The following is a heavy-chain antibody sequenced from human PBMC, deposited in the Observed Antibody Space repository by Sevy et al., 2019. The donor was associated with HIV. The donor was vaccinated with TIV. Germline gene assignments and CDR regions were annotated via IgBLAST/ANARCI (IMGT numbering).Heavy chain of an antibody. CDR3: ARDSAPGVRGDIAFDI. D-gene: IGHD3-10*01. J-gene: IGHJ3*02. CDR2: INTNTGNP. CDR1: GYTFTSYA. V-gene: IGHV7-4-1*02. Sequence: ASVKVSCKASGYTFTSYAMNWVRQAPGQGLEWMGWINTNTGNPTYSQGFTGRFVFSLDTSVSTAYLQISSLKAEDTAVYYCARDSAPGVRGDIAFDIWGQGTMVTVSS.